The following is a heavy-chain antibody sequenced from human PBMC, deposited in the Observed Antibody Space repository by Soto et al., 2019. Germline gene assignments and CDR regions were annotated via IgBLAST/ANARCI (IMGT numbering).Heavy chain of an antibody. CDR3: ASSYYDFWSGFQYAFDI. D-gene: IGHD3-3*01. Sequence: PGGSLRLSCAASGFTFDDYGMSWVRQAPGKGLEWVSGINWNGGSTGYADSVKGRFTLSRDNAKNSLYLQMNSLRAEDTALYYCASSYYDFWSGFQYAFDIWGQGTMVTVSS. CDR1: GFTFDDYG. J-gene: IGHJ3*02. V-gene: IGHV3-20*04. CDR2: INWNGGST.